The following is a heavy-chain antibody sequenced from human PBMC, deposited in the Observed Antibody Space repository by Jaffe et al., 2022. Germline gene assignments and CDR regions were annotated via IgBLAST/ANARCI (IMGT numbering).Heavy chain of an antibody. CDR3: ARGLFGSRGGI. CDR1: GGSFSGYY. V-gene: IGHV4-34*01. J-gene: IGHJ4*02. D-gene: IGHD3-10*02. Sequence: QVQLQQWGAGLLKPSETLSLTCAVYGGSFSGYYWSWIRQPPGKGLEWIGEINHSGSTNYNPSLKSRVTISVDTSKNQFSLKLSSVTAADTAVYYCARGLFGSRGGIWGQGTLVTVSS. CDR2: INHSGST.